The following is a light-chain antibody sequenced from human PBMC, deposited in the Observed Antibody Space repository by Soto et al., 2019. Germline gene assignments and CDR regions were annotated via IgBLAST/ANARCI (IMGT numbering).Light chain of an antibody. CDR3: QQADTFPIT. J-gene: IGKJ5*01. CDR2: AAS. V-gene: IGKV1-39*01. Sequence: DIQMTQSPSSLSASVGDRFAITFRASQRISNYLNWYQQKPGKAPKLLIYAASSLQSGVPSRFSGSGFGTDFTLTISSLQPEDSAIYYCQQADTFPITFGQGTRLEIK. CDR1: QRISNY.